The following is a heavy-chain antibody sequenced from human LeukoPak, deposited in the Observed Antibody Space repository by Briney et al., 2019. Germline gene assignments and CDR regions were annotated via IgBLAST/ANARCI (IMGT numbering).Heavy chain of an antibody. V-gene: IGHV3-30-3*01. D-gene: IGHD5-12*01. CDR1: GFTFSSYA. J-gene: IGHJ4*02. CDR3: ARDIRLDY. Sequence: PGGSLRLSCAASGFTFSSYAMHWVRQAPGKGLEWVAVISYDGSNKYYADSVKGRFTISRDNSKNTLYLQMNSLRAEDTAVYYCARDIRLDYWGQGTLVTVSS. CDR2: ISYDGSNK.